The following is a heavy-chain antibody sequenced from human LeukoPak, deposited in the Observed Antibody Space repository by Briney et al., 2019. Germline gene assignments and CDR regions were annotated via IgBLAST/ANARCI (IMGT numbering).Heavy chain of an antibody. CDR1: GFTFSSYA. D-gene: IGHD2-2*02. Sequence: GGSLRLSCAASGFTFSSYAMSWVRQAPGKGLEWVSAISGSGGSTYYADSVKGRFTIPRDNANNSMYLQMNSLRAEDTAVYYCARESVHCSSTSCHKAFDYWGQGTLVTVSS. J-gene: IGHJ4*02. CDR3: ARESVHCSSTSCHKAFDY. CDR2: ISGSGGST. V-gene: IGHV3-23*01.